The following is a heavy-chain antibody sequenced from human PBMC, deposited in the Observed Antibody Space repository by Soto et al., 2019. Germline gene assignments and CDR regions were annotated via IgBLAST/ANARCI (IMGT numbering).Heavy chain of an antibody. CDR1: GYTFTSYP. CDR3: ARDWAHYDSSGPGDY. Sequence: ASVKVSCKAFGYTFTSYPMHWVRQAPGQRLEWMGWINAGNGGTKYSQKFQGRVAITRDTSAITAYMELSSLRSEDTAVYYCARDWAHYDSSGPGDYWGQGTLVTVSS. D-gene: IGHD3-22*01. V-gene: IGHV1-3*01. CDR2: INAGNGGT. J-gene: IGHJ4*02.